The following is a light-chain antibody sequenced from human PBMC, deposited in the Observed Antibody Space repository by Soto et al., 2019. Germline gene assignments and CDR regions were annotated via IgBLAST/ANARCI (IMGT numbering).Light chain of an antibody. Sequence: DIQMTQSPSSLSASVGDRVTITCRASQSISSYLHWYQQKPGKAPKLLIYAASSLQSGVPSRFSGSGSGTDFTLTISSLQPEDFATYYCQQSYSTPSGLTFGGGTKVEIK. CDR2: AAS. CDR1: QSISSY. CDR3: QQSYSTPSGLT. V-gene: IGKV1-39*01. J-gene: IGKJ4*01.